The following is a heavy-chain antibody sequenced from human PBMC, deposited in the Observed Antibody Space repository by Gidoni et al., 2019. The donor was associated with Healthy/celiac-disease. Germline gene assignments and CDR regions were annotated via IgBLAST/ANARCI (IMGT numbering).Heavy chain of an antibody. Sequence: EVQLVESGGGLVQPGGSLRLSCAASGFTFSSYAMSWVRQAPGKGLEWVSASSGSGGSTYYADSVKGRFTISRDNSKNTLYLQMNSLRAEDTAVYYCAKGASTGGNPTGAFDIWGQGTMVTVSS. CDR1: GFTFSSYA. V-gene: IGHV3-23*04. J-gene: IGHJ3*02. CDR2: SSGSGGST. D-gene: IGHD2-8*02. CDR3: AKGASTGGNPTGAFDI.